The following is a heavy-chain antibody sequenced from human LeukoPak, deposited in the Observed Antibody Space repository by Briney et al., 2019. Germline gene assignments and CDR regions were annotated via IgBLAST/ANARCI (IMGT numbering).Heavy chain of an antibody. Sequence: PGGSLRLSCAASGFTFSSYWMNWVRQAPGKGLEWVSAITCSGGSTYYADSMKGRFTISRDNSKNTLYLQMNSLRAEDTAVYYCAKDLYYDSSGYYLSPFDYWGQGTLVTV. V-gene: IGHV3-23*01. D-gene: IGHD3-22*01. CDR1: GFTFSSYW. J-gene: IGHJ4*02. CDR3: AKDLYYDSSGYYLSPFDY. CDR2: ITCSGGST.